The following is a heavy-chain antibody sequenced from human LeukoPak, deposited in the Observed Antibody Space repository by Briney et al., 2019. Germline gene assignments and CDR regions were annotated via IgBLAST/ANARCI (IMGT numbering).Heavy chain of an antibody. J-gene: IGHJ6*03. Sequence: GSSVKVSCKASGGTFSSYAITWVRQAPGQGLEWMGGIIPILGTANYAQKFQGRVTITADESTCTAYMELSSLRSEDTAVYYCARGKSSEYCSGGSCYSLYYYYYMDVWGKGTTVTVSS. D-gene: IGHD2-15*01. CDR3: ARGKSSEYCSGGSCYSLYYYYYMDV. CDR1: GGTFSSYA. V-gene: IGHV1-69*01. CDR2: IIPILGTA.